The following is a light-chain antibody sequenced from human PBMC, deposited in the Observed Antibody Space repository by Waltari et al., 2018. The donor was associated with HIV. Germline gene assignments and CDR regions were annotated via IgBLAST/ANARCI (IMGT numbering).Light chain of an antibody. CDR2: TAS. Sequence: DIQMTQSPSSLSASIGDRVTITCRESQGINTYLSWYQQKPGKAPRLLIHTASSLHAGVPSRFSGSRSGTNFTLTISSLQPEDFATYYCLQTYSFPFTFGHGATVDIK. CDR1: QGINTY. J-gene: IGKJ2*01. V-gene: IGKV1-39*01. CDR3: LQTYSFPFT.